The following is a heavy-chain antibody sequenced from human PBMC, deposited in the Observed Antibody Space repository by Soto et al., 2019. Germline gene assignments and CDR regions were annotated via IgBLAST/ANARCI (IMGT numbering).Heavy chain of an antibody. CDR2: INPNSGGT. CDR3: ARGNLRFLEWLLPDKRADAFDI. D-gene: IGHD3-3*01. V-gene: IGHV1-2*04. Sequence: GASVKASCKASGYRFTGYYIRWVRQAPGQGLEWMGWINPNSGGTNYAQKFQGWVTMTRDTSISTAYMELSRLRSDDTAVYYCARGNLRFLEWLLPDKRADAFDIWGQGTMVTVSS. J-gene: IGHJ3*02. CDR1: GYRFTGYY.